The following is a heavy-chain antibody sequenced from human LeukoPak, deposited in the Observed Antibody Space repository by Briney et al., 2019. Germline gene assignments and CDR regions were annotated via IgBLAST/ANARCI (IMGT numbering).Heavy chain of an antibody. D-gene: IGHD3-10*01. CDR1: GFTFSSYW. CDR2: INSDGSST. V-gene: IGHV3-74*01. Sequence: SGGSLRLSRAASGFTFSSYWMHWVRPAPGKGLVWVSRINSDGSSTNYADSVKGRFTISRDNARNTLHLQMNSLRAEDTAVYYCARGARGSGTASDYWGQGTLVTVSS. J-gene: IGHJ4*02. CDR3: ARGARGSGTASDY.